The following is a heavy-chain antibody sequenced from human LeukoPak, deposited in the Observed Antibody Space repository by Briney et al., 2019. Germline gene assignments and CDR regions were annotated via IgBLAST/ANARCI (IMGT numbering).Heavy chain of an antibody. V-gene: IGHV3-13*05. J-gene: IGHJ3*02. CDR1: GFTFSSYD. CDR2: IGTAGDP. CDR3: ARGLRYCSGGSCYNSDAFDI. D-gene: IGHD2-15*01. Sequence: GGSLRLSCAASGFTFSSYDMHWVRQATGKRLEWVSAIGTAGDPYYPGSVKGRFTISRENAKISLYLQMISLRAGDTAVYYCARGLRYCSGGSCYNSDAFDIWGQGTMVTVSS.